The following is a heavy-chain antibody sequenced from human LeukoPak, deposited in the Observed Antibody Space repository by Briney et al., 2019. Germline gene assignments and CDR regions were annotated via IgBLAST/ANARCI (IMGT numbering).Heavy chain of an antibody. D-gene: IGHD6-13*01. J-gene: IGHJ4*02. Sequence: GGSLRLSCAASGFTFSSYWMSWVRQAPGKGLEWVANIKQDGSEKYYVDSVKGRFTISRDNAKNSLYLQMNSLRAEDTAVYYCARDSGYSSPRELDYWGQGTLVTVSS. CDR3: ARDSGYSSPRELDY. CDR1: GFTFSSYW. V-gene: IGHV3-7*01. CDR2: IKQDGSEK.